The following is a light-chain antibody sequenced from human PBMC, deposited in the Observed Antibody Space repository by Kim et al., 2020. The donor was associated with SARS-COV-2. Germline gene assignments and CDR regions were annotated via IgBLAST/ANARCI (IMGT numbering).Light chain of an antibody. CDR2: AAS. J-gene: IGKJ4*01. CDR1: QRSSTW. Sequence: SASVAVRVTITCRASQRSSTWLGWYQQKPGKAPNLLIYAASSLHSGVPSRFSGGGSGTDFNLTISTLPPEDFATYFCPHTNSFPLTFGGGTKLEI. CDR3: PHTNSFPLT. V-gene: IGKV1D-12*01.